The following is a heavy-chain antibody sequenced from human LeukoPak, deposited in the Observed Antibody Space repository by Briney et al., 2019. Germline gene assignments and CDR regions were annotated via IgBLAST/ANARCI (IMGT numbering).Heavy chain of an antibody. V-gene: IGHV3-30-3*01. J-gene: IGHJ6*02. D-gene: IGHD2/OR15-2a*01. Sequence: PGGSLRLSCAASGFTFSTYAMHWVRQAPGKGLEWVAVISYDGSGEYYADSVKGRFTISRDNSKNTLYLQMNSLRVEDTAVYYCARAENRGPYYGMDVWGRGTTVTVSS. CDR1: GFTFSTYA. CDR3: ARAENRGPYYGMDV. CDR2: ISYDGSGE.